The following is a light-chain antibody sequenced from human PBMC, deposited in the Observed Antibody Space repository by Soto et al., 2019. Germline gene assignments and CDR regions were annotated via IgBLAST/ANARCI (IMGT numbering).Light chain of an antibody. J-gene: IGKJ4*01. Sequence: DIPMTQSPSTLSASVGDRVTITCRASQYINNWLAWYQQKPGKAPKFLIYQASTLESGVPSRFSGSGSGTDFPLTISNLQPDDFAPYYCQQYDNWPPLPFGGGTKVEIK. V-gene: IGKV1-5*03. CDR2: QAS. CDR3: QQYDNWPPLP. CDR1: QYINNW.